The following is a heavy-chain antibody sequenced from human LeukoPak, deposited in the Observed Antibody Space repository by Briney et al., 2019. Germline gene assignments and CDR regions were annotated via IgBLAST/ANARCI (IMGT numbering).Heavy chain of an antibody. Sequence: PSETLSLTCAVYGGSFSGYYWSWIRQPPGKGLEWIGEINHSGSTNYNPSLKSRVTISVDTSKNQFSLKLSSVTAADTAVYYCASRYRYCSSTSCYFGEDYWGQGTLVTVSS. CDR2: INHSGST. D-gene: IGHD2-2*01. CDR3: ASRYRYCSSTSCYFGEDY. V-gene: IGHV4-34*01. J-gene: IGHJ4*02. CDR1: GGSFSGYY.